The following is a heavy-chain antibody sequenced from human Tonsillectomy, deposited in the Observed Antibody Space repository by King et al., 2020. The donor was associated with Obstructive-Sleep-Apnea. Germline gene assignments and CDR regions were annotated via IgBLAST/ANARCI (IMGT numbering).Heavy chain of an antibody. Sequence: QLGQSGPEVKKPGTSVKVSCKTSGFTFIKYAIQWVRQARGQRLEWIGGIVVGSGSTNYAQRFQERDTIGRDIFRSTSYMELSNLRTDDTAVYYCAAIFYAGAWGGPGTWGQGTVLTVSP. CDR3: AAIFYAGAWGGPGT. J-gene: IGHJ1*01. CDR1: GFTFIKYA. CDR2: IVVGSGST. D-gene: IGHD2/OR15-2a*01. V-gene: IGHV1-58*02.